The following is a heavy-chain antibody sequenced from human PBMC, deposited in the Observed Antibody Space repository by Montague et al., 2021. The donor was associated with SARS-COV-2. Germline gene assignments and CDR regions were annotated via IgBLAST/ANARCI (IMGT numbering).Heavy chain of an antibody. V-gene: IGHV4-59*11. Sequence: SETLSLTCTVSGGSMSDHYWAWIWQPPGKGLEWLAYIYYSGGINPXASLKSRVTMSVDTSKNQFSLKLTSVTAADTAVYYCARAVSVRRAVNWFDPWGQGTLVTVSS. CDR3: ARAVSVRRAVNWFDP. CDR1: GGSMSDHY. CDR2: IYYSGGI. D-gene: IGHD3-10*01. J-gene: IGHJ5*02.